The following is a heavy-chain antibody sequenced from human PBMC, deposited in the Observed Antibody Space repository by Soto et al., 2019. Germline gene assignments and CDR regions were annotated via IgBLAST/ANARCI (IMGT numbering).Heavy chain of an antibody. V-gene: IGHV4-59*01. CDR2: IYYSGST. CDR1: GGSISSYY. Sequence: ETLSLTCTVSGGSISSYYWSWIRQPPGKGLEWIGYIYYSGSTNYNPSLKSRVTISVETSKNQFSLKLSSVTAADTAVYYCARAAGGYCSSTSCYRSGFYYYYMDVWGKGTTVTVSS. D-gene: IGHD2-2*01. J-gene: IGHJ6*03. CDR3: ARAAGGYCSSTSCYRSGFYYYYMDV.